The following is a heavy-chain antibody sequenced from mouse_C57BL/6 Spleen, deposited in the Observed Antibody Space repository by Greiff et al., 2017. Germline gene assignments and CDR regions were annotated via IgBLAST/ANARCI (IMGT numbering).Heavy chain of an antibody. V-gene: IGHV1-42*01. D-gene: IGHD2-4*01. CDR2: INPSTGGT. CDR1: GYSFTGYY. J-gene: IGHJ4*01. Sequence: QLQQSGPELVKPGASVKISCKASGYSFTGYYMNWVKQNPEKSLEWIGEINPSTGGTTYNQKFKAKATLTVDKSSSTAYMQLKSLTSEDSAVYYCARTLYDYSYYYAMDYWGQGTSVTVSS. CDR3: ARTLYDYSYYYAMDY.